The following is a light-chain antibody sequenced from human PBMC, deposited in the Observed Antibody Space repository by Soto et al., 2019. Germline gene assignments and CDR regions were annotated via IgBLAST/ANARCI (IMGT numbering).Light chain of an antibody. J-gene: IGLJ1*01. Sequence: QSVLTQPPSVSGSPGQSVTISCTGTSSDVGSYNRVSWYQQPPGTAPKLMIYEVSNRPSGVPDRFSGSKSGNTASLTISGLQAEDEADYYCSLYTSSSTYVVGTGTKV. CDR1: SSDVGSYNR. V-gene: IGLV2-18*01. CDR2: EVS. CDR3: SLYTSSSTYV.